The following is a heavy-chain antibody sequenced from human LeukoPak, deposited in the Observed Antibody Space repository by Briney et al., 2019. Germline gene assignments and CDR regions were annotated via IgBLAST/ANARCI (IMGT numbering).Heavy chain of an antibody. J-gene: IGHJ4*02. Sequence: KSGGSLRLSCAASGFTLTNAWMSWVRQAPGKGLEWVGRYKSKTDGGTIDYTAPVKGRFTISRDDSKNTLSLQMNSLKTEDTAVYYCTTDRFNWGQGTLVTVSS. CDR1: GFTLTNAW. V-gene: IGHV3-15*01. CDR2: YKSKTDGGTI. CDR3: TTDRFN.